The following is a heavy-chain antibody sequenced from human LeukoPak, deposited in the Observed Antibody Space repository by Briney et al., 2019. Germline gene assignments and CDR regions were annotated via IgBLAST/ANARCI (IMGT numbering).Heavy chain of an antibody. Sequence: GRPLRLSCTASGFTFGDYAMSWVRQAPGKGLEWVGFIRSKAYGGTTEYAASVKGRFTISRDDSKSIAYLQMNSLKTEDTAVYYCTRAGRRGVGATTDYWGQGTLVTVSS. CDR3: TRAGRRGVGATTDY. V-gene: IGHV3-49*04. J-gene: IGHJ4*02. D-gene: IGHD1-26*01. CDR1: GFTFGDYA. CDR2: IRSKAYGGTT.